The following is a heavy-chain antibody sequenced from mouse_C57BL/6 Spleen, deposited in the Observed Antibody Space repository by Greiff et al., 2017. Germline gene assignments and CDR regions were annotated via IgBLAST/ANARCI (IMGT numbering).Heavy chain of an antibody. CDR2: ISDGGSYT. CDR1: GFTFSSYA. J-gene: IGHJ4*01. Sequence: DVMLVESGGGLVKPGGSLKLSCAASGFTFSSYAMSWVRQTPEKRLEWVATISDGGSYTYYPDNVKGRFTISRDNAKNNLYLQMSHLKSEDTAMYYCARDPHYGGAMDYWGQGTSVTVSS. V-gene: IGHV5-4*01. CDR3: ARDPHYGGAMDY. D-gene: IGHD1-1*01.